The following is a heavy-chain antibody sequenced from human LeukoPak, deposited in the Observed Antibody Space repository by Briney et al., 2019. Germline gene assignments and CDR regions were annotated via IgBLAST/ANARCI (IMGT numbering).Heavy chain of an antibody. CDR2: FDPEVGKT. J-gene: IGHJ4*02. V-gene: IGHV1-24*01. CDR3: ARGGYDYGDRGDY. CDR1: GYTLTELS. D-gene: IGHD4-17*01. Sequence: ASVTVSCKVSGYTLTELSMHWVRQAPGKGLEWMGGFDPEVGKTIYAQKFQGRVTMTRNTSISTAYMELSSLRSEDTAVYYCARGGYDYGDRGDYGGQGTLVTVSS.